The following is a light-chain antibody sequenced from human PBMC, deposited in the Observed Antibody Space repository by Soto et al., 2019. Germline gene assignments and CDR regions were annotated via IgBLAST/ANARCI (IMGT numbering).Light chain of an antibody. J-gene: IGKJ1*01. CDR2: GAS. V-gene: IGKV3-20*01. CDR3: QQGGSSPFWT. Sequence: EIVLTQSPGTLSLSPGERATLSCRASQSVSSISLAWYQQKPGRAPRLLIYGASGRAAGIPDRFSGSGSGTDFTLTISRLEPEDFAVYYCQQGGSSPFWTF. CDR1: QSVSSIS.